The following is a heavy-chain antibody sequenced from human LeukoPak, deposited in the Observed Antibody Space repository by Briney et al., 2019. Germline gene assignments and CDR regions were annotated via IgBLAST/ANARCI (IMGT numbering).Heavy chain of an antibody. CDR3: ARDSPRLEYSSSSPYYYYYYMDV. D-gene: IGHD6-6*01. J-gene: IGHJ6*03. V-gene: IGHV1-2*02. Sequence: ASVKVSCKASGYTFTGYYMHWVRQAPGQGLEWMGWINPNSGGTNYAQKFQGRVTMTRDTSISTAYMELSRLRSDDTAVYYCARDSPRLEYSSSSPYYYYYYMDVWGKGTTVTVSS. CDR1: GYTFTGYY. CDR2: INPNSGGT.